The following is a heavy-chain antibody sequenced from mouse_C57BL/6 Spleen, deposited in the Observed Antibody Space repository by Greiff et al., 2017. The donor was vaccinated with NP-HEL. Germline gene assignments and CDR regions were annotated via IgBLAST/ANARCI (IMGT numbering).Heavy chain of an antibody. CDR3: ARSACCCAVDD. CDR1: GYSFTGYY. Sequence: VQLQQSGPELVKPGASVKISCKASGYSFTGYYMNWVKQSPEKSLEWIGEINPSTGGTTYNQKFKAKATLTVDKSSSTAYMPLKSLTSEDSAVYYCARSACCCAVDDWGQGTSVTVSS. J-gene: IGHJ4*01. V-gene: IGHV1-42*01. D-gene: IGHD6-1*01. CDR2: INPSTGGT.